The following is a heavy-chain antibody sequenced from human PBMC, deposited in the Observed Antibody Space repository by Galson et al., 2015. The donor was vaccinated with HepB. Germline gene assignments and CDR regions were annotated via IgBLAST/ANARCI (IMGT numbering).Heavy chain of an antibody. J-gene: IGHJ4*02. D-gene: IGHD2-15*01. V-gene: IGHV1-18*01. CDR1: GYTFTSYG. Sequence: QSGAEVKEPGASVKVSCKASGYTFTSYGVSWVRQAPGQGLEWMGWVSAYNGNTFYAQKLQGRVTMTTDTSTSTAYMDLRSLRSDDTAVYYCARDCSGGSCFLLLWGQGTLVTVSS. CDR2: VSAYNGNT. CDR3: ARDCSGGSCFLLL.